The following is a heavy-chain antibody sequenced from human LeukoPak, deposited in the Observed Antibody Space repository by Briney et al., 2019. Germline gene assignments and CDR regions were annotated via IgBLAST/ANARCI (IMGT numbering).Heavy chain of an antibody. CDR2: IKQDGSEK. V-gene: IGHV3-7*01. CDR1: GFTFSTYW. CDR3: ARDRNTDFWSGYYTNYFDY. Sequence: GGSLRLSCAASGFTFSTYWMTWVHQAPGKGLEWVANIKQDGSEKYYVDSVKGRFTISRDNAKNSLYLQMNSLRAEDTAVYYCARDRNTDFWSGYYTNYFDYWGQGTLVTVSS. J-gene: IGHJ4*02. D-gene: IGHD3-3*01.